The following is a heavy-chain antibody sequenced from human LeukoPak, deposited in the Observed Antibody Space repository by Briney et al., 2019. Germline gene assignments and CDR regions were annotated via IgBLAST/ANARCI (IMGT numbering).Heavy chain of an antibody. CDR3: AREGGLFLYDSSGYYYSSGYFQH. V-gene: IGHV3-23*01. CDR2: ISGSGGST. CDR1: GFTFSSYA. J-gene: IGHJ1*01. Sequence: GGSLRLSCAASGFTFSSYAMSWVRQAPGKGLEWVSAISGSGGSTYYADSVKGRFTISRDNSKNTLYLQMNSLRAEDTAVYYCAREGGLFLYDSSGYYYSSGYFQHWGQGTLVTVSS. D-gene: IGHD3-22*01.